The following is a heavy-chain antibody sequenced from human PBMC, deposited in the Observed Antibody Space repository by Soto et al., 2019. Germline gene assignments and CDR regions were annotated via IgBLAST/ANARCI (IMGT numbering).Heavy chain of an antibody. J-gene: IGHJ4*02. CDR1: GFTFSSYT. CDR2: ISYDGSNK. D-gene: IGHD1-26*01. V-gene: IGHV3-30*04. Sequence: QVQLVGSGGGVVQPGRSLRLSCRDTGFTFSSYTMHWVRQAPGKGLEWLTSISYDGSNKNYADSVKGRFTISRDNSKNTLYLQINSLSPEDTAMYYCARDRKVGASADYWGQGILVTVSS. CDR3: ARDRKVGASADY.